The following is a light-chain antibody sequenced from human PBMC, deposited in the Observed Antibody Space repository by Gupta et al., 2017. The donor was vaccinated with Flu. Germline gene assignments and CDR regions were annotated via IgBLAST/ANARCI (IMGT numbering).Light chain of an antibody. CDR2: RDD. J-gene: IGLJ3*02. CDR3: AVWDDSLNGRGV. V-gene: IGLV1-44*01. Sequence: TQSHSASGAPGQGVTIPCSRRSSNIGSNAVNWNQQFPGTAPKLLRYRDDQRRSGVHDRFSGSKSGTSASLAISGLQSEDEAVYYCAVWDDSLNGRGVFGGGTKLTVL. CDR1: SSNIGSNA.